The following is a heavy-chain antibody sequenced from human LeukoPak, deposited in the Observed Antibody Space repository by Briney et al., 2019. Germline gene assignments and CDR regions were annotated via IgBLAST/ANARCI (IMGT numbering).Heavy chain of an antibody. CDR1: GYTFTTYD. CDR3: ARDDHNKGAFDV. Sequence: GASVKVSCKASGYTFTTYDINWVRQATGQGLEWMGWMNPNSGSTGYAQKFQGRVIMTRDTSINTAYMELSSLRSEDTAVYYCARDDHNKGAFDVWGQGTMVTVSS. D-gene: IGHD1-1*01. J-gene: IGHJ3*01. CDR2: MNPNSGST. V-gene: IGHV1-8*01.